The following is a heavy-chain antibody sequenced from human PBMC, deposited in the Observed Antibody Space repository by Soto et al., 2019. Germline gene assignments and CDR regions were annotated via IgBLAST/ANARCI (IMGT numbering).Heavy chain of an antibody. D-gene: IGHD5-12*01. CDR3: ARGYSGYDLPFDY. V-gene: IGHV4-34*01. CDR2: INHSGST. CDR1: GGSFSGYY. Sequence: SETLSLTCAVYGGSFSGYYWSWIRQPPGKGLEWIGEINHSGSTNYNPSLKSRVTISVDTSKNQFSLKLSSVTAADTAVYYCARGYSGYDLPFDYWGQGTLVTVSS. J-gene: IGHJ4*02.